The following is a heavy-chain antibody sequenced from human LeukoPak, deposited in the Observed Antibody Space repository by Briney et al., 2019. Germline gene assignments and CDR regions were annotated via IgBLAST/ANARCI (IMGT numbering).Heavy chain of an antibody. Sequence: GGSLRLSCAASGLTFSNYAMNWVRQAPGKGLEWVSVISESGRNTYYADSVKGRFTISRDNSKNTLYLQMNSLRAEDTAVYYCAHSSGWFSHHDYWGQGTLVTVSS. J-gene: IGHJ4*02. D-gene: IGHD6-13*01. CDR3: AHSSGWFSHHDY. CDR1: GLTFSNYA. CDR2: ISESGRNT. V-gene: IGHV3-23*01.